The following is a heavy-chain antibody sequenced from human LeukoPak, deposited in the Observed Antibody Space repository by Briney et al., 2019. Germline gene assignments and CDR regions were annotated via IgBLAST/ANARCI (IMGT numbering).Heavy chain of an antibody. CDR2: MNPNSGNT. V-gene: IGHV1-8*01. J-gene: IGHJ4*02. CDR1: GYTFTSYD. CDR3: ASLDYDILTGYLPLGY. Sequence: ASVKVSCKASGYTFTSYDINWVRQATGQGLEWMGWMNPNSGNTGYAQKFQGRVTMTRNTSISTAYMELSSLRSEDTAVYYCASLDYDILTGYLPLGYWGQGTLVTVSS. D-gene: IGHD3-9*01.